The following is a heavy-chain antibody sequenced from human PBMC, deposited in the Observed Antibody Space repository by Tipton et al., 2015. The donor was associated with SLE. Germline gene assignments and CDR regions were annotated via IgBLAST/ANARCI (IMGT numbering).Heavy chain of an antibody. CDR1: GYSINNGFY. Sequence: TLSLTCTVSGYSINNGFYWGWIRQPPGKGLEWIGIIYHSGTTYYNPSLQSLVSISVDTPKNHFSLKLSSVTAADTALYFCARDAFDCWSGYIPSGTMDVWGEGTPVTVSS. CDR3: ARDAFDCWSGYIPSGTMDV. CDR2: IYHSGTT. D-gene: IGHD3-3*01. V-gene: IGHV4-38-2*02. J-gene: IGHJ6*03.